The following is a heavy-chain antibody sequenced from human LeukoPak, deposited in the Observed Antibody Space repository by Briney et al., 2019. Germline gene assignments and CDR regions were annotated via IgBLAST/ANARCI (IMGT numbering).Heavy chain of an antibody. V-gene: IGHV3-21*01. Sequence: GGSLRLSCAASGFTFSSYSMNWVRQAPGKGLEWVSSISSSSSYIYYADSMKGRFTISRDNAKNSLYLQMNSLRAEDTAVYYCARVSGSGSDFDYWGQGTLVTVSS. CDR1: GFTFSSYS. CDR3: ARVSGSGSDFDY. CDR2: ISSSSSYI. D-gene: IGHD3-10*01. J-gene: IGHJ4*02.